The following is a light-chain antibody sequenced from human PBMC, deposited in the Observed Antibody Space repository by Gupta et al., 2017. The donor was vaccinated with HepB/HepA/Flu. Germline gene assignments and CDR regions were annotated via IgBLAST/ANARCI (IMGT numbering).Light chain of an antibody. CDR1: SSDVGGYNY. CDR2: DVS. J-gene: IGLJ2*01. Sequence: PGQSITISCTGTSSDVGGYNYVSWYQQHPGKAPKLMIYDVSNRPSGVSNRFSGSKSGNTASLTISGLQAEDEADYYCSSYTSSSTLVFGGGTKLTVL. V-gene: IGLV2-14*03. CDR3: SSYTSSSTLV.